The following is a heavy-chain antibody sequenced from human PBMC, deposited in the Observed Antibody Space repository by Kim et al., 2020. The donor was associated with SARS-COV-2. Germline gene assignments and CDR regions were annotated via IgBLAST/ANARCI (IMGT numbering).Heavy chain of an antibody. CDR3: TTGTPVYSGSYYFRHYYGMDV. V-gene: IGHV3-15*01. CDR1: GFTFSNAW. Sequence: GGSLRLSCAASGFTFSNAWMSWVRQAPGKGLEWVGRIKSKTDGGTTDYAAPVKGRFTISRDDSKNTLYLQMNSLKTEDTAVYYCTTGTPVYSGSYYFRHYYGMDVWGQGTTVTVSS. J-gene: IGHJ6*02. D-gene: IGHD1-26*01. CDR2: IKSKTDGGTT.